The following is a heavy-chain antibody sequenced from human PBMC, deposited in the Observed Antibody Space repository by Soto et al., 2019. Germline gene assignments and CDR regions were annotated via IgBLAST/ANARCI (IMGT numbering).Heavy chain of an antibody. CDR3: ARDGQITIFGVVKNAFDI. V-gene: IGHV1-18*01. Sequence: QVQLVQSGAEVKKPGASVKVSCKASGYTFTSYGISWVRQAPGQGLEWMGWISAYNGNTNYAQKLQGRVTMTTDTATSTAYMELRSLRSDDTAVYYCARDGQITIFGVVKNAFDIWGQGTMVTVSS. J-gene: IGHJ3*02. CDR2: ISAYNGNT. D-gene: IGHD3-3*01. CDR1: GYTFTSYG.